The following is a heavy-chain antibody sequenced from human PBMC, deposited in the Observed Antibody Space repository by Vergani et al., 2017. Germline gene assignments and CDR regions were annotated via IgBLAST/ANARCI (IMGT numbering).Heavy chain of an antibody. J-gene: IGHJ5*02. CDR2: IYYSGST. V-gene: IGHV4-59*01. CDR3: ARAPTDDGWFDP. D-gene: IGHD2-8*01. Sequence: QVQLQESGPGLVKPSETLSLTCTVSGGSISSYYWSWIRPPPGKGLEWFGYIYYSGSTTYNPSLKSRVTISVDTSKNQFSLKLSSVTAADTAVYYCARAPTDDGWFDPWGQGTLVTVSS. CDR1: GGSISSYY.